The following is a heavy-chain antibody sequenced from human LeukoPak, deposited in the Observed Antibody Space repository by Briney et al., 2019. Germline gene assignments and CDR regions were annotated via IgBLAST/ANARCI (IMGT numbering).Heavy chain of an antibody. CDR3: ARVARGNYYHFDS. CDR2: ISSSNEAT. D-gene: IGHD1-26*01. Sequence: PGGSLRLSCAASGFTFSDYCMSWIRQAPGKGLEWVSYISSSNEATSYADSVKGRFTSSRDYAKNSLYLQMNSLRAEDTAVYYCARVARGNYYHFDSWGQGTLVTVSS. V-gene: IGHV3-11*06. J-gene: IGHJ4*02. CDR1: GFTFSDYC.